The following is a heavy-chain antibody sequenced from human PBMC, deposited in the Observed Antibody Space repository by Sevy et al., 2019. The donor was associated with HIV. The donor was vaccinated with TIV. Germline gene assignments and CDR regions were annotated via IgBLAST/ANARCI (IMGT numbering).Heavy chain of an antibody. CDR1: GYTFTGNY. Sequence: ASVKVSCKTSGYTFTGNYIHWVRQAPGQGLEWMGWINTNSGDTGTKYAQKFQGRVTMTSDRSINTVYMDLTRLSPYVTAVYYCAWDGYDLGGGYSRPYVDYWGQGSMVTVFS. CDR3: AWDGYDLGGGYSRPYVDY. CDR2: INTNSGDTGT. J-gene: IGHJ4*02. V-gene: IGHV1-2*02. D-gene: IGHD3-22*01.